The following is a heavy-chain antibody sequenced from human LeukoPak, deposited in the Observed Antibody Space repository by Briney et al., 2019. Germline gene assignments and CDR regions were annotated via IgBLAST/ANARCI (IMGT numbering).Heavy chain of an antibody. J-gene: IGHJ4*02. CDR2: INHSGST. Sequence: SETLSLTCPFCGGSFSCYYCSWMGQPPSKGLEGIGEINHSGSTNYNPSRNSQVTISVDTSKTQFYLKLSSVHAADTAVYYCARDVGYSSGWYNFAYWGQGTLVTVSS. CDR3: ARDVGYSSGWYNFAY. CDR1: GGSFSCYY. V-gene: IGHV4-34*01. D-gene: IGHD6-19*01.